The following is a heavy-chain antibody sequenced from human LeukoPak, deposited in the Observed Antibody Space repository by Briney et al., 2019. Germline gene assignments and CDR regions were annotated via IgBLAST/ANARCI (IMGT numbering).Heavy chain of an antibody. V-gene: IGHV3-21*01. CDR1: GFTFSSYS. Sequence: GGSLRLSCAASGFTFSSYSMNWVRQAPGKGLEWVSSISSSSSYIYYADSVKGRFTISRDNAKSSLYLQMESLRAEDTAVYYCTNFQTLGVKPYEYWGQGTLVTVSS. D-gene: IGHD2/OR15-2a*01. CDR2: ISSSSSYI. CDR3: TNFQTLGVKPYEY. J-gene: IGHJ4*02.